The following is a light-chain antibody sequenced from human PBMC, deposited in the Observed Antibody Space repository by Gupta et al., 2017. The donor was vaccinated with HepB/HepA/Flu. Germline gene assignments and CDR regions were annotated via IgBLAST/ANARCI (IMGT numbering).Light chain of an antibody. Sequence: DIVMTQSPLSLPVTPREPASMSCRSSQSHLSRNGNNYVDWYLQKPGQSPQLLFYLCSTRASGVPDRISGSGAGTDFTLKISRVEAEIVGVYYCMQTITSPRTFGAGTRVEIK. CDR3: MQTITSPRT. V-gene: IGKV2-28*01. J-gene: IGKJ4*01. CDR2: LCS. CDR1: QSHLSRNGNNY.